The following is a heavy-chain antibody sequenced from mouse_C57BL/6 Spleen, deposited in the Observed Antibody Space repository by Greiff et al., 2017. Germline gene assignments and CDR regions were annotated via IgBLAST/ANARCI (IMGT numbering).Heavy chain of an antibody. CDR1: GYTFTSYW. CDR3: ARGRAQATRTYAMDY. CDR2: IDPSDSET. Sequence: QVQLQQPGAELVRPGSSVKLSCKASGYTFTSYWMHWVKQRPIQGLEGIGNIDPSDSETHYNQKFKDKATLTVDKSSSTAYMQLSSLTSEDSAVYYCARGRAQATRTYAMDYWGQGTSVTVSS. V-gene: IGHV1-52*01. J-gene: IGHJ4*01. D-gene: IGHD3-2*02.